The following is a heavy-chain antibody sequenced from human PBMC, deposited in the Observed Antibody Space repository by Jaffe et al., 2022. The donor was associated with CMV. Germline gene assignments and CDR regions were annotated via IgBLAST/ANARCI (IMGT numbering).Heavy chain of an antibody. D-gene: IGHD3-22*01. CDR1: GFTFSSYG. V-gene: IGHV3-33*08. CDR2: IWYDGSNK. CDR3: ARVDDSSGRSFDY. J-gene: IGHJ4*02. Sequence: QVQLVESGGGVVQPGRSLRLSCAASGFTFSSYGMHWVRQAPGKGLEWVAVIWYDGSNKYYADSVKGRFTISRDNSKNTLYLQMNSLRAEDTAVYYCARVDDSSGRSFDYWGQGTLVTVSS.